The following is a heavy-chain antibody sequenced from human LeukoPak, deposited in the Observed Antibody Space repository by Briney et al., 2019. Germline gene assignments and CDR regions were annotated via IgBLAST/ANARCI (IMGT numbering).Heavy chain of an antibody. D-gene: IGHD3-22*01. V-gene: IGHV3-9*01. CDR1: GFTFDDYA. Sequence: GGSLRPSCAASGFTFDDYAMHWVRQAPGKGLEWVSGISWNSGSIGYADSVKGRFTISRDNAKNSLYLQMNSLRAEDTALYYCAKDMRYYDSSGWYYFDYWGQGTLVTVSS. CDR3: AKDMRYYDSSGWYYFDY. CDR2: ISWNSGSI. J-gene: IGHJ4*02.